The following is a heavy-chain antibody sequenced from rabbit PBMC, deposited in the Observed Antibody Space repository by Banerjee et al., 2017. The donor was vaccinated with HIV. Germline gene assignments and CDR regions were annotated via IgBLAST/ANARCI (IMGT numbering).Heavy chain of an antibody. V-gene: IGHV1S29*01. CDR1: GFDFSSYA. CDR3: ARSNTYYGMDL. CDR2: ITYRGSA. J-gene: IGHJ6*01. Sequence: QEQLKESGGGLVQPGGSLKLSCKASGFDFSSYAITWVRQAPGKGLEYIGYITYRGSAYYASWVNGRFTISRENTQNTLYLQLNSLTAADTATYFCARSNTYYGMDLWGPGTLVT.